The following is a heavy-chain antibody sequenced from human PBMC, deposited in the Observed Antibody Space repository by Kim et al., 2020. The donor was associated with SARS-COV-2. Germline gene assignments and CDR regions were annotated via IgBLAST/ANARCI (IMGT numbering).Heavy chain of an antibody. Sequence: ASVKVSCKASGYTFTSYYMHWVRQAPGQGLEWMGIINPSGGSTSYAQKFQGRVTMTRDTSTSTVYMELSSLRSEDTAVYYCARGSAVVAATLFAFDYWGQGTLVTVSS. V-gene: IGHV1-46*01. J-gene: IGHJ4*02. CDR3: ARGSAVVAATLFAFDY. CDR2: INPSGGST. CDR1: GYTFTSYY. D-gene: IGHD2-15*01.